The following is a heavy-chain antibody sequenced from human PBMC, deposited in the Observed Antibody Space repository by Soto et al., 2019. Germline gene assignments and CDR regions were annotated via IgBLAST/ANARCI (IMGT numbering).Heavy chain of an antibody. V-gene: IGHV3-30*18. J-gene: IGHJ4*02. Sequence: GGSLRLSCAASGFTFSSYGMHWVRQAPGKGLEWVAVISYDGSNKYYADSVKGRFTISRDNSKNTLYLQMNSLRAEDTAVYYCAKSKYSSSSQVDYWGQGTLVTVSS. CDR2: ISYDGSNK. D-gene: IGHD6-6*01. CDR3: AKSKYSSSSQVDY. CDR1: GFTFSSYG.